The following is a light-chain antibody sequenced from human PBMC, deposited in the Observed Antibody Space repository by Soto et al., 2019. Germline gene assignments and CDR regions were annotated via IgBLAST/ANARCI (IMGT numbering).Light chain of an antibody. Sequence: QSALTQPASVSGSPGQSITISCTGTSNDVGGYDYVTWYQHHPGKAPKLMIYDVSNRPSGISDRFSASKSGNTASLTISGVQAEDEGHYYCSSYTSRATLVFGGGTKLTVL. J-gene: IGLJ2*01. CDR3: SSYTSRATLV. V-gene: IGLV2-14*03. CDR2: DVS. CDR1: SNDVGGYDY.